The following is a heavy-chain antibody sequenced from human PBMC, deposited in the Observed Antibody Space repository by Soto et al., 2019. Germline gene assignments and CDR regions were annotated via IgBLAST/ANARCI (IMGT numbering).Heavy chain of an antibody. Sequence: EVQLVESGGGLVQPGGSLRLSCAASGFTVSSYWMTWVRRAPGKGLQWVANIYRDGSEKYYVDSVKGRFTISRDNAKNSLFLQMNSLRAEDTAVYYCARVRANDYEIDYWGQGTLVTVSS. CDR3: ARVRANDYEIDY. V-gene: IGHV3-7*03. J-gene: IGHJ4*02. CDR2: IYRDGSEK. CDR1: GFTVSSYW. D-gene: IGHD4-17*01.